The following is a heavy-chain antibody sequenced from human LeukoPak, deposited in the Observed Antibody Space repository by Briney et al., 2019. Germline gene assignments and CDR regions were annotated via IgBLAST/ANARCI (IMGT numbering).Heavy chain of an antibody. CDR2: INGDGGST. J-gene: IGHJ4*02. D-gene: IGHD5-18*01. CDR1: GFTFSSYS. V-gene: IGHV3-74*01. Sequence: GGSLRLSCAASGFTFSSYSMNWVRQAPGKGLVWVSRINGDGGSTTYADSVKGRFTIPRDNAKNTLYLQMNSLRAEDTAVYYCARDRATAMFDYWAQGTLVTVSS. CDR3: ARDRATAMFDY.